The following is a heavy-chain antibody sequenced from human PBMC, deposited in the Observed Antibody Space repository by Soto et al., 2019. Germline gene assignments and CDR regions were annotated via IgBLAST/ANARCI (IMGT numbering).Heavy chain of an antibody. V-gene: IGHV4-59*01. CDR3: ARVGIGVYAFDI. Sequence: SETLSLTCAVSGGSITSYYWSWIRQSPGKGLEWIGYIYSGGSISYNPSLRSRVTILLDTSKNQFSLRLTSATAADTAVYYCARVGIGVYAFDIWGHGTMVTVSS. CDR1: GGSITSYY. J-gene: IGHJ3*02. D-gene: IGHD1-20*01. CDR2: IYSGGSI.